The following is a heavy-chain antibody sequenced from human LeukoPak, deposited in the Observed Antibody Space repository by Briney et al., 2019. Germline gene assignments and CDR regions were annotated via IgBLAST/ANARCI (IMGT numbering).Heavy chain of an antibody. Sequence: SATLSLTCTVSGASITIGAESYHWGWIRQPPGKGLEWIGSFFLKGSTYYNPSLKSRVTISVDTSKNQFSLKLSSVTAADTAVYYCARVRTGTYQFDYWGQGTLVTVSS. CDR3: ARVRTGTYQFDY. CDR1: GASITIGAESYH. J-gene: IGHJ4*02. CDR2: FFLKGST. D-gene: IGHD3-10*01. V-gene: IGHV4-39*07.